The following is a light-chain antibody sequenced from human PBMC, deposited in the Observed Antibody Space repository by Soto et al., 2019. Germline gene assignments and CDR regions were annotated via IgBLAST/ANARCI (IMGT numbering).Light chain of an antibody. CDR1: RSDIGNNY. V-gene: IGLV1-51*01. CDR2: DNN. Sequence: QSVLTQPPSVSAAPGQKVTIFCSGSRSDIGNNYVSWYQQLPGTAPKLLIYDNNKRPSGIPDRFSGSKSGTSGTLDITGLQTGDEADYYCATWDASLTGEVFGGGTKLTVL. CDR3: ATWDASLTGEV. J-gene: IGLJ2*01.